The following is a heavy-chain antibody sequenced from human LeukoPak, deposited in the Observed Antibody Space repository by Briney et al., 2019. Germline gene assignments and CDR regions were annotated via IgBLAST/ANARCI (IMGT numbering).Heavy chain of an antibody. V-gene: IGHV4-59*01. Sequence: SETLSLTCTVSGGSISSYYWSWIRQPPGKGLEWIGYIYYSGSTNYNPSLKSRVTISVDTSKNHFSLKLSSVTAADTAVYYCARGGYSYGLSAFDYWGQGTLVTVSS. J-gene: IGHJ4*02. D-gene: IGHD5-18*01. CDR3: ARGGYSYGLSAFDY. CDR2: IYYSGST. CDR1: GGSISSYY.